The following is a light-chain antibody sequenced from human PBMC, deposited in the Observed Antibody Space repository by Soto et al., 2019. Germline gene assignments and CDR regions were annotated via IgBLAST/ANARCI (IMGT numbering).Light chain of an antibody. CDR1: SSGVGGYNY. CDR3: SSYTSSSTPYV. CDR2: DVT. J-gene: IGLJ1*01. Sequence: QSVLIQPVSVTGSPGQSITISCPGTSSGVGGYNYVSWYQQHPVKAPKPMIYDVTKRPSGVCDRFSGSKSGNTASLTISGLQAEDEADYYCSSYTSSSTPYVFGTGTKVTVL. V-gene: IGLV2-14*01.